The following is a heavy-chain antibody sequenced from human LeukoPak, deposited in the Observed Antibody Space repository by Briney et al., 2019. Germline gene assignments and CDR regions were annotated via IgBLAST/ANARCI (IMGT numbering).Heavy chain of an antibody. CDR3: ARDSCSWNLVDY. V-gene: IGHV3-21*01. Sequence: GGSLRLSCAPSGFTFSSYRMNRVRQAPGKGLEWVSSISSSSSYIYYADSVKGRFTISRDNAKNSLYLQMNSLRAEDTAVYYCARDSCSWNLVDYWGQGTLVTVSS. D-gene: IGHD6-13*01. CDR2: ISSSSSYI. J-gene: IGHJ4*02. CDR1: GFTFSSYR.